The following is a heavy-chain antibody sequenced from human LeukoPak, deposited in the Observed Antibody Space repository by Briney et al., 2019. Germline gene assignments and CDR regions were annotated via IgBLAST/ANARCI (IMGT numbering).Heavy chain of an antibody. Sequence: SGGSLRLSCAASGFTFSSYWMSWVRQAPGKGLEWVANIKQDGSEKYYVDSVKGRFTISRDNAKNSLYLQMNSLRAEDTAVYYCAREPYYYDSSGYYYDIFDYWGQGTLVTVS. CDR3: AREPYYYDSSGYYYDIFDY. CDR2: IKQDGSEK. D-gene: IGHD3-22*01. J-gene: IGHJ4*02. CDR1: GFTFSSYW. V-gene: IGHV3-7*01.